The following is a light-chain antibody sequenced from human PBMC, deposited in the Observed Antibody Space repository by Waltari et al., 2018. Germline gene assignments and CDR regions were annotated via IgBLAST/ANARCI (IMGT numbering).Light chain of an antibody. CDR1: KLGDKY. J-gene: IGLJ2*01. Sequence: SYELTQPPSVSVSPGQTASVTCSGDKLGDKYAYWYQQKPGQSPVLVIYQDYKRPSGIHERFSGSNSGNTATLTISGTQAMDEADYYCQAWDITTVVFGGGTKLTVL. CDR2: QDY. CDR3: QAWDITTVV. V-gene: IGLV3-1*01.